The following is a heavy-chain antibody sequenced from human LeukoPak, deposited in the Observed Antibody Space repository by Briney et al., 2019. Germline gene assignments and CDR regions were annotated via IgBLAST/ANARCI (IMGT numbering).Heavy chain of an antibody. CDR3: AKDQEGYCSSTSCYPVN. J-gene: IGHJ4*02. V-gene: IGHV3-23*01. CDR1: GFTFSSYA. D-gene: IGHD2-2*01. Sequence: GGSLRLSCAASGFTFSSYAMSWVRQAPGKGLEWVSAISGSGGSTYYADSVKGRFTISRDNSKNTLYLQMNSLRAEDTAVYYCAKDQEGYCSSTSCYPVNWGQGTLVTVSS. CDR2: ISGSGGST.